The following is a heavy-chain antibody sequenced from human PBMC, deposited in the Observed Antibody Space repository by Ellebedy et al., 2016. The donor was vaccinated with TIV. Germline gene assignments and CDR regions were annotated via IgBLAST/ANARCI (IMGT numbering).Heavy chain of an antibody. V-gene: IGHV1-69*13. CDR2: IIPIFGTA. Sequence: SVKVSXXASEGTFSSYAISWVRQAPGQGLEWMGGIIPIFGTANYAQKFQGRVTITADESTSTAYMELSSLRSEDTAVYYCARAWFGELESNDSDYWGQGTLVTVSS. D-gene: IGHD3-10*01. CDR1: EGTFSSYA. J-gene: IGHJ4*02. CDR3: ARAWFGELESNDSDY.